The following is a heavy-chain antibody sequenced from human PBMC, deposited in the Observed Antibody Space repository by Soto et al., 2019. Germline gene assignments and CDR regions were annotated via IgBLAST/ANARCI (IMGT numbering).Heavy chain of an antibody. D-gene: IGHD4-17*01. CDR1: GGTFSTVG. CDR2: IIPFFGTA. J-gene: IGHJ4*02. V-gene: IGHV1-69*13. Sequence: SVKVSCKASGGTFSTVGISWVRQAPGQGLEWMGGIIPFFGTARYSQKFEDRITITADESTNTVYMDLRSLTSEDTAIYYCAKSAPMDAGDKYYYDFWGQGALVTVSS. CDR3: AKSAPMDAGDKYYYDF.